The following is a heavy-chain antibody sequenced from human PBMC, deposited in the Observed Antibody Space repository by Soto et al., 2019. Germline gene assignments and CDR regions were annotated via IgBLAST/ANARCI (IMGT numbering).Heavy chain of an antibody. J-gene: IGHJ6*02. Sequence: GGSLRLSCAASGFTFRSYEMNWVRQAPGKGLEWVSYISSSGRTIDYADSVKGRLTISRDNDKNSLSLQKNSLRAEDTAVYYCAREYSSSSFIYYGMDVWGQGTTVTVSS. D-gene: IGHD6-6*01. CDR3: AREYSSSSFIYYGMDV. CDR1: GFTFRSYE. CDR2: ISSSGRTI. V-gene: IGHV3-48*03.